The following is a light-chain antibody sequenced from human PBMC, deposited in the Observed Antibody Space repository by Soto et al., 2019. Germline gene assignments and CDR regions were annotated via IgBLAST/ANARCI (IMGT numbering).Light chain of an antibody. CDR3: QSYDSSLSGVV. Sequence: QSVLTQPPSVSGAPGQTVTISCTGSSSNIGARYEVHWYQQLPGTAPKLLIYEDIKRPSGIPDRFSGSKSGASASLAITGLLSEDEAEYSCQSYDSSLSGVVFGGGTKHTVL. CDR2: EDI. J-gene: IGLJ2*01. CDR1: SSNIGARYE. V-gene: IGLV1-40*01.